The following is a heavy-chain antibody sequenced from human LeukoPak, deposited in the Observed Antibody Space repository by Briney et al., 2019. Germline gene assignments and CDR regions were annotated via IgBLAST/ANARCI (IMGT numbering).Heavy chain of an antibody. V-gene: IGHV4-4*07. CDR3: ARDLGPSVVGAATGDAFNI. CDR1: GGSVSNYY. Sequence: SETLSLTCAVSGGSVSNYYWTWIRQPAGKGLEWIGRIHTSGNTNYNPSLKSRVTISVDKSKNQFSLKMKSVTAADTALYYCARDLGPSVVGAATGDAFNIWGHGAMVTVSS. CDR2: IHTSGNT. D-gene: IGHD2-15*01. J-gene: IGHJ3*02.